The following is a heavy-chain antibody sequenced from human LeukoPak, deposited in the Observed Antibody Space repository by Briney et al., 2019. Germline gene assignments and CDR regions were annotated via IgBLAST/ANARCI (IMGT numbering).Heavy chain of an antibody. CDR2: IYSGGST. CDR1: GFTVSSNY. V-gene: IGHV3-53*01. D-gene: IGHD5-18*01. J-gene: IGHJ4*02. Sequence: GGSLRLSCAASGFTVSSNYMSWVRQAPGKGLEWVSVIYSGGSTYYADSVKGRFTISRDNSKNTLYLQMNSLRAEDTAVYYCAKDVPGYSYGPLDYWGQGTLVTVSS. CDR3: AKDVPGYSYGPLDY.